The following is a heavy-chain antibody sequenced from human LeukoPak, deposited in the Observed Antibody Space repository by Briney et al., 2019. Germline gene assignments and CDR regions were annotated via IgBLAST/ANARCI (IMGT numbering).Heavy chain of an antibody. J-gene: IGHJ4*02. CDR1: GGSISSYY. Sequence: PSETLSLTCTVSGGSISSYYWSWIRQPPGKGLEWIGYIYYSGSTYYNPSLKSRVTISVDTSKNQFSLKLSSVTAADTAVYYCARTYSSGYDYWGQGTLVTVSS. V-gene: IGHV4-59*12. CDR3: ARTYSSGYDY. CDR2: IYYSGST. D-gene: IGHD3-22*01.